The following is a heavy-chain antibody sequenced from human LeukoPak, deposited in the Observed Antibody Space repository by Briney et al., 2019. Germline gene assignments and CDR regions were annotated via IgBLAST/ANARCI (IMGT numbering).Heavy chain of an antibody. CDR1: GGSFSGYY. CDR3: ARINYGSGSDY. J-gene: IGHJ4*02. Sequence: SETLSLTCAVYGGSFSGYYWSWIRQPPGKGLEWIGEINHSGSTNYNPSLKSRVTISVDTSKNQFSLKLSSVTAADTAVYYCARINYGSGSDYWGQGTLVTVSS. V-gene: IGHV4-34*01. D-gene: IGHD3-10*01. CDR2: INHSGST.